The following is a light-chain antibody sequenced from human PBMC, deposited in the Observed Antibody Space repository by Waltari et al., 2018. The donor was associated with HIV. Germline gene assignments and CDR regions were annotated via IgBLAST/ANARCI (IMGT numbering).Light chain of an antibody. Sequence: DIQLTQSPSSLSASLGDRVTITCRASQSISSHLNWYQQQPGEAPKVLIYAASSLRSDVPSRFSGRGSGTDFTLTISSLQLEDFATYYCQQSYSSPNNFGQGT. CDR1: QSISSH. V-gene: IGKV1-39*01. J-gene: IGKJ2*01. CDR3: QQSYSSPNN. CDR2: AAS.